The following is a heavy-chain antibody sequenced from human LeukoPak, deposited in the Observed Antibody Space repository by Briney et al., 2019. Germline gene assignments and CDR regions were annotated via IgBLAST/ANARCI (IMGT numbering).Heavy chain of an antibody. CDR1: GGSISSYY. D-gene: IGHD3-9*01. Sequence: SETLSLTCTVSGGSISSYYWSWIRQPPGKGLKWIGYIYYSGSTNYNPSLKSRVTISVDTSKNQFSLKLSSVTAADTAVYYCARMNYDILTGYYPDSYFDYWGQGTLVTVSS. J-gene: IGHJ4*02. CDR2: IYYSGST. V-gene: IGHV4-59*08. CDR3: ARMNYDILTGYYPDSYFDY.